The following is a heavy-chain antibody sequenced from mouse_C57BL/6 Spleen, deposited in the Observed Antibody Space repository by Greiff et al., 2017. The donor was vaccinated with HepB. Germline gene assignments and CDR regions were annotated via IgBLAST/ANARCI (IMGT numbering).Heavy chain of an antibody. Sequence: EVKPMESGGGLVQPGGSLKLSCAASGFNFSDYYMYWVRQTPEKRLEWVAYISNGSGSTYYPDTVKGRFTISRDNAKNTLYLQMSRLKSKDTAMYYCARHILPDDYEFAYSLQGTLVTVSA. CDR3: ARHILPDDYEFAY. D-gene: IGHD2-4*01. J-gene: IGHJ3*01. CDR1: GFNFSDYY. V-gene: IGHV5-12*01. CDR2: ISNGSGST.